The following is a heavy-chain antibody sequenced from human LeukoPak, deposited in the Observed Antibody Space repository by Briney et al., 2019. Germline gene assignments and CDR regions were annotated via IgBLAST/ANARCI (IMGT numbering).Heavy chain of an antibody. Sequence: GRSLRLSCAASGFTFSSYWMHWVRQAPGKGLVWVSRINSDGTSTNYADSVKGRFTISRDNAKNTLYLQMNSLRAEDTAVYYCARDGGSITSDPWTPPNWFDPWGQGTLVTVSS. CDR3: ARDGGSITSDPWTPPNWFDP. CDR1: GFTFSSYW. CDR2: INSDGTST. D-gene: IGHD2-15*01. V-gene: IGHV3-74*01. J-gene: IGHJ5*02.